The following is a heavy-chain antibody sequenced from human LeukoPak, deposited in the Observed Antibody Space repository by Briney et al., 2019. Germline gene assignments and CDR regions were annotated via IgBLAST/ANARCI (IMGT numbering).Heavy chain of an antibody. J-gene: IGHJ5*02. V-gene: IGHV3-48*01. D-gene: IGHD1-26*01. CDR2: ISSSSSTI. Sequence: GGSLRLSCAASGFTFGNAWMTWVRQAPGKGLEWVSYISSSSSTIYYADSVKGRFTISRDNAKNSLYLQMNSLRAEDTAVYYCARPRVGATGWFDPWGQGTLVTVSS. CDR3: ARPRVGATGWFDP. CDR1: GFTFGNAW.